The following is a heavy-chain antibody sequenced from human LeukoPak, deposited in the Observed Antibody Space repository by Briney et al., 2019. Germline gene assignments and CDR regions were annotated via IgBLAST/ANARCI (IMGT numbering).Heavy chain of an antibody. Sequence: ASVKVSCKASGYTFTSYDINWVRQATGQGLEWMGWMNPNSGNTGYAQKLQGRVTITRNTSISTAYMELSSLRSEDTAVYYCAIGVVIMYYFDYWGQGTLVTVSS. V-gene: IGHV1-8*03. CDR1: GYTFTSYD. CDR2: MNPNSGNT. CDR3: AIGVVIMYYFDY. D-gene: IGHD3-3*01. J-gene: IGHJ4*02.